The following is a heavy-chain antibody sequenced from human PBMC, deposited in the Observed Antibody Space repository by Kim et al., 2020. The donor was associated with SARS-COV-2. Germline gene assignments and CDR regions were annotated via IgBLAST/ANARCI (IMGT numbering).Heavy chain of an antibody. CDR2: IYYSGST. Sequence: SDTLSLTCTVSGGSISSYYWSWIRQPPGKGLEWIGYIYYSGSTNYNPSLKSRVTISVDTSKNQFSLKLSSVTAADTAVYYCARASRSTIFGVVTAPGAF. V-gene: IGHV4-59*01. J-gene: IGHJ3*01. CDR1: GGSISSYY. CDR3: ARASRSTIFGVVTAPGAF. D-gene: IGHD3-3*01.